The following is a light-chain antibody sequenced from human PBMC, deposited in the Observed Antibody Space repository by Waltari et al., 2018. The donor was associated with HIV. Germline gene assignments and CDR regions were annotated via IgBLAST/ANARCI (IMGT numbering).Light chain of an antibody. Sequence: QSALTQPRSVSGSPGQSVTISCTGTSRDVGAYNYVSWYQQHPGKAPKVIISDVSKRPSGVPDRFSGSESGNTASLTISGLQAEDEADYYCKTWGTGIEVFGGGTKLTVL. CDR1: SRDVGAYNY. J-gene: IGLJ3*02. V-gene: IGLV2-11*01. CDR3: KTWGTGIEV. CDR2: DVS.